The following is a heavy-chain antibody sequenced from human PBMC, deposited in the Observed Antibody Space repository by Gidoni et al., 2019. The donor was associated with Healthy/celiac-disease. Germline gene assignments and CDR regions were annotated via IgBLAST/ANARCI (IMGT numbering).Heavy chain of an antibody. V-gene: IGHV4-39*01. D-gene: IGHD2-2*02. Sequence: QLQLQESGPGLVKPSATLSLTCTVSGGSISSSSSYWGWIRQPPGKGLEWIGSIYYRGSTYYTPSLKSRVTISVDTSKNQFSLKLSSVTAADTAVYYCARRVVDIVVVPAAIDYFDYWGQGTLVTVSS. J-gene: IGHJ4*02. CDR1: GGSISSSSSY. CDR3: ARRVVDIVVVPAAIDYFDY. CDR2: IYYRGST.